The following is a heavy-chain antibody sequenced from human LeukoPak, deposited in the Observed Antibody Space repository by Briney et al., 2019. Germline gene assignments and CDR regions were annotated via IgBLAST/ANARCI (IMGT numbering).Heavy chain of an antibody. CDR3: VRDFRFLDDY. V-gene: IGHV3-21*01. Sequence: GGSLRLSCAASGFTFSSYSMNWVRQAPGKGLEWVSSISGSSSYIYYADSVKGRFTISRHNAKNSLYLQMNSLRAEDTAVYYCVRDFRFLDDYWGQGTLVTVSS. CDR2: ISGSSSYI. D-gene: IGHD3-3*01. J-gene: IGHJ4*02. CDR1: GFTFSSYS.